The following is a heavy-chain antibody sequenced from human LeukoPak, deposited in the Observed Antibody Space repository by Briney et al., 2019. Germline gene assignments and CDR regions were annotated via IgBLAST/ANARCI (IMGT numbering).Heavy chain of an antibody. CDR3: ARGPWYYYMDV. V-gene: IGHV4-34*01. CDR2: INHSGST. CDR1: GGSFSGYY. J-gene: IGHJ6*03. Sequence: SETLSLTCAVYGGSFSGYYWSWIRQPPGKGLEWIGEINHSGSTNYNPSLKSRVTISVDTSKNQFSLKLSSVTAADTAVYYCARGPWYYYMDVSGKGTTVTVSS.